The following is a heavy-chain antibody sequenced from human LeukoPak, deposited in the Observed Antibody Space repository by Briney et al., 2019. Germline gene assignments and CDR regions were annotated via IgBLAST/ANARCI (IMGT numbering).Heavy chain of an antibody. CDR2: XYHSGSA. V-gene: IGHV4-39*01. CDR3: ARHECGSGSYYPALFDY. J-gene: IGHJ4*02. CDR1: GGSISSNGYY. D-gene: IGHD3-10*01. Sequence: SETLSLTCTVSGGSISSNGYYWGWVXXXXXXXXXXXXXXYHSGSAYYNLSLKSRVTISVDTSKNQFSLRLSSVTAADTSVYYCARHECGSGSYYPALFDYWGQGTLVTVSS.